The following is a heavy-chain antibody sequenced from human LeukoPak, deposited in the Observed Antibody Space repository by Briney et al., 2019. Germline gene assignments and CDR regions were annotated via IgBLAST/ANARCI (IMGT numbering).Heavy chain of an antibody. CDR3: ARGAVEYQLLWFDY. D-gene: IGHD2-2*01. CDR2: ISPIFGTA. V-gene: IGHV1-69*13. CDR1: GGTFSSYA. Sequence: SVKVSCKASGGTFSSYAISWVRQAPGQGLEWMGGISPIFGTANYAQKFQGRVTITADESTSTAYMELSSLRSEDTAVYYRARGAVEYQLLWFDYWGQGTLVTVSS. J-gene: IGHJ4*02.